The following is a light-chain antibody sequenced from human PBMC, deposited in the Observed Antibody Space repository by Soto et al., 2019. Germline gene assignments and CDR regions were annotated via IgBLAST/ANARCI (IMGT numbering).Light chain of an antibody. CDR3: QLWVGPSERI. V-gene: IGLV3-21*02. Sequence: SYVLTQPPSVSVAPGQTATITCGGDNIGSKIVHWYQHNPGQAPVLVVHDDDDRPSGIPERFSGSNSGQTATLTISRVEAGDEADYYCQLWVGPSERIFGGGTKLTVL. CDR1: NIGSKI. CDR2: DDD. J-gene: IGLJ2*01.